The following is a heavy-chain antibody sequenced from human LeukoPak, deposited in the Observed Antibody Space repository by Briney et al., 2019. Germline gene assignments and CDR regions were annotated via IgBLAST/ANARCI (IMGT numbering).Heavy chain of an antibody. CDR3: ATYDSSGYYYGFDY. Sequence: ASVKVSCKASGGTFSSYAISWVRQAPGQGLEWMGGIIPIFGTANYAQKFQGRVTITADESTSTAYMELSSLRSEDTAVYYCATYDSSGYYYGFDYWGQGTLVTVSS. V-gene: IGHV1-69*01. CDR2: IIPIFGTA. D-gene: IGHD3-22*01. CDR1: GGTFSSYA. J-gene: IGHJ4*02.